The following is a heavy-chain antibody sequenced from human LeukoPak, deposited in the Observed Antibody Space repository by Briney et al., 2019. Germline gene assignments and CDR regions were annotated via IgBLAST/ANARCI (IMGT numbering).Heavy chain of an antibody. Sequence: PGGSLRLSCAASAFTFDDYAMHWVRQAPGKGLEWVSGISWNSGSIGYADSVKGRFTISRDNTKNSLFLQMNSLTDEDTAVYYCARDPGYSYALDYWGRGALVTVSS. V-gene: IGHV3-9*01. CDR2: ISWNSGSI. CDR3: ARDPGYSYALDY. D-gene: IGHD5-18*01. CDR1: AFTFDDYA. J-gene: IGHJ4*02.